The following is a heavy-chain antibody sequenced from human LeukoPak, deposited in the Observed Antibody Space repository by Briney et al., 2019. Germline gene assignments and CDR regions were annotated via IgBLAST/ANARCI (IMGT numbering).Heavy chain of an antibody. J-gene: IGHJ4*02. CDR2: ISGSGGST. V-gene: IGHV3-23*01. Sequence: GGSLRLSCAASGFTFSSYGMTWVRQAPGKGLEWVSAISGSGGSTYYADSVKGRSTISRDNSKNTLYLQMNSLRAEDTAVYYCAKDGAAAGYFDYWGQGTLVTVSS. CDR1: GFTFSSYG. CDR3: AKDGAAAGYFDY. D-gene: IGHD6-13*01.